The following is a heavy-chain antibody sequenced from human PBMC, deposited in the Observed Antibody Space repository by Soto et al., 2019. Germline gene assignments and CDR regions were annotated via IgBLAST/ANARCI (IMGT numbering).Heavy chain of an antibody. J-gene: IGHJ4*02. CDR2: FNHSGST. V-gene: IGHV4-34*01. CDR3: ARGGEMATRTDY. Sequence: PSETLSLTCAVYGGSFSGYYWSFIRQPPGKGLECIWEFNHSGSTNYNPSLKSRVTISVYTSKNHCSLKLSCVTAADTAVYYCARGGEMATRTDYCGQGTLVTVSS. CDR1: GGSFSGYY. D-gene: IGHD5-12*01.